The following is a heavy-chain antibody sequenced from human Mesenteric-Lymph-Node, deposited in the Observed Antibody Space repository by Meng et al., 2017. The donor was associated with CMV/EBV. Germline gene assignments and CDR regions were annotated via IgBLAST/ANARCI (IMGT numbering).Heavy chain of an antibody. CDR2: ISGNGVNT. V-gene: IGHV3-23*01. Sequence: SGFTLYVYAISWVRQAPGKGLEWVSTISGNGVNTYYADSVKGRFTISRDNSKSTFFLQMNSLRAGDTAKYYCAKHRARVGATSLDYWGQGTLVTVSS. CDR1: GFTLYVYA. CDR3: AKHRARVGATSLDY. J-gene: IGHJ4*02. D-gene: IGHD1-26*01.